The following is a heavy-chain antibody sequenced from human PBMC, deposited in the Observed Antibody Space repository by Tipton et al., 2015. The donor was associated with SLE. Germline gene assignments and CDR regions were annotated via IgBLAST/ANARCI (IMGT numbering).Heavy chain of an antibody. Sequence: LRLSCSVSGDSINNSNYYWGWIRQPPGKGLEWIGTIHYSGSTNYIASLESRVTISVDTSKNQFSLSLTTVTAADTAVYYCARIGGYNVYVSYGFDIWGQGTMLTVSS. CDR2: IHYSGST. V-gene: IGHV4-39*07. D-gene: IGHD5/OR15-5a*01. J-gene: IGHJ3*02. CDR3: ARIGGYNVYVSYGFDI. CDR1: GDSINNSNYY.